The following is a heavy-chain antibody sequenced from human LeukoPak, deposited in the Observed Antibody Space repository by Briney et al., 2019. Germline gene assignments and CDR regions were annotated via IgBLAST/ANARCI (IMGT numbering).Heavy chain of an antibody. CDR1: GFTFSSYA. CDR2: ISGSGGST. CDR3: AKEGDYVWGSYRYRDWFDP. J-gene: IGHJ5*02. Sequence: SGGSLRLPCAASGFTFSSYAMSWVRQAPGKGLEWVSAISGSGGSTYYADSVKGRFTISRDNSKNTLYLQMNSLRAEDTAVYYCAKEGDYVWGSYRYRDWFDPWGQGTLVTVSS. V-gene: IGHV3-23*01. D-gene: IGHD3-16*02.